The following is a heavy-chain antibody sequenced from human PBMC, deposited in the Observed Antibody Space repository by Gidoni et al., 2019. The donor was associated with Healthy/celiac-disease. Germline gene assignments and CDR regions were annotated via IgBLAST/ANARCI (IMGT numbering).Heavy chain of an antibody. Sequence: QVQLVQSGAEVKKPGSSVKVSCKASGGTFSSYAISWVRQAPGQGLEWMGGIIPIFGTANYAQKFQGRVTITADESTSTAYMELSSLRSEDTAVYYCARDLTYCGGDCYSRDAFDIWGQGTMVTVSS. D-gene: IGHD2-21*02. V-gene: IGHV1-69*01. CDR1: GGTFSSYA. J-gene: IGHJ3*02. CDR2: IIPIFGTA. CDR3: ARDLTYCGGDCYSRDAFDI.